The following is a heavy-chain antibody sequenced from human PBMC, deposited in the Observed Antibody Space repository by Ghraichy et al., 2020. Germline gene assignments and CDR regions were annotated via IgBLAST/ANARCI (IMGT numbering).Heavy chain of an antibody. CDR2: ISSNGRST. CDR1: GFTFSQYT. CDR3: VKDGGDLGSFYFDF. Sequence: GGSLRLSCSASGFTFSQYTMHWVRQAPGKGLDYVSGISSNGRSTHYADSVKGRVTVSRDNSKNTLYLQMSSLSAEDTAVYYCVKDGGDLGSFYFDFLGQGTLFTVSS. V-gene: IGHV3-64D*09. D-gene: IGHD2-21*02. J-gene: IGHJ4*02.